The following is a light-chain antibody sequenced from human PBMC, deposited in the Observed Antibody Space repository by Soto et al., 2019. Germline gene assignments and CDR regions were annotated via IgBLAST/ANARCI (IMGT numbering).Light chain of an antibody. J-gene: IGKJ4*01. CDR3: QQANSMPLT. CDR2: AAS. Sequence: DIQMTQSPSSVSVSVGDRVTITCRASQGISSYLAWYQQKPGKAPKFLIYAASSLQSGVPSRFSGSGSGTDFTLTITNLHPEDFATYYCQQANSMPLTFGGGTKVEIK. V-gene: IGKV1-12*01. CDR1: QGISSY.